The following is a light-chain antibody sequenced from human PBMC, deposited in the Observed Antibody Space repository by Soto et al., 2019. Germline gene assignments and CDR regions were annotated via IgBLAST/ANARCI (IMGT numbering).Light chain of an antibody. CDR3: QQFHSFSPP. V-gene: IGKV1-5*03. Sequence: DIQMTQSPSTLSASVGDRVTITCRASQSISSWLAWYQQKPGKAPKLLIYKASSLESGVPSRFSGSGSGTEFTLTISSLQPDDFATYYCQQFHSFSPPFRQGTKVEIK. CDR2: KAS. J-gene: IGKJ1*01. CDR1: QSISSW.